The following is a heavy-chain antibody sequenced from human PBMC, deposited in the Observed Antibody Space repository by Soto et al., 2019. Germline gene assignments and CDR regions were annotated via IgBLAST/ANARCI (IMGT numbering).Heavy chain of an antibody. CDR3: ARLGGYYQAFDS. D-gene: IGHD3-22*01. V-gene: IGHV4-59*08. Sequence: PSETLSLTCTVSGGSIRDYYCAWIRQSPGKGLEWIGYIYYTGTTKYNPSLKSRVTISVDSSKNQFSLKLDSVTAADTAVYYCARLGGYYQAFDSWGQGTMVTVS. J-gene: IGHJ4*02. CDR1: GGSIRDYY. CDR2: IYYTGTT.